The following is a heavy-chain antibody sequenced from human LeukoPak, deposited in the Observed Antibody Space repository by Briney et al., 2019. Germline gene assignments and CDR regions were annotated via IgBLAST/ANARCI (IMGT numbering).Heavy chain of an antibody. CDR2: INHSGST. V-gene: IGHV4-34*01. D-gene: IGHD1-26*01. Sequence: SETLSLTCAVYGGSFSGYYWSWIRQPPGKGLEWIGEINHSGSTNYNPSLKSRVTISVDTSKNQFSLKLSSVTAADTAVYYCARVRGSGSYSGWFDPWGQGTLVTVSS. J-gene: IGHJ5*02. CDR3: ARVRGSGSYSGWFDP. CDR1: GGSFSGYY.